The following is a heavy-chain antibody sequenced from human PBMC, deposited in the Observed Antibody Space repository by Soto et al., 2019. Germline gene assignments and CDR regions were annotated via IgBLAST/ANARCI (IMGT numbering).Heavy chain of an antibody. D-gene: IGHD4-17*01. J-gene: IGHJ4*02. V-gene: IGHV1-69*13. CDR1: GDTFISSYT. Sequence: ASVKVSCKASGDTFISSYTISWVRLAPGQGLEWMGGITPILDTTHYAQKFQDRVTITADESTNIAYMELSSLRSDDTAVYYCAKTPPRTTATAYYFDYWGPGTLVTVSS. CDR2: ITPILDTT. CDR3: AKTPPRTTATAYYFDY.